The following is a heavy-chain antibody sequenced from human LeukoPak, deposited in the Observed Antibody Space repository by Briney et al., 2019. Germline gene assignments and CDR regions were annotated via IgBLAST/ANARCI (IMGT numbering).Heavy chain of an antibody. V-gene: IGHV4-34*01. D-gene: IGHD2-21*02. Sequence: SETLSLSCGVYGGSFNGYYWSWIRQPPGKGLEWIGEISHSGNTNYNPSLKSRVTMSVDMSTKQLSLRLSSVTAADTAVYHCARCLIVTVAARGYRCYMDVWGNGTTVAVSS. CDR2: ISHSGNT. J-gene: IGHJ6*03. CDR1: GGSFNGYY. CDR3: ARCLIVTVAARGYRCYMDV.